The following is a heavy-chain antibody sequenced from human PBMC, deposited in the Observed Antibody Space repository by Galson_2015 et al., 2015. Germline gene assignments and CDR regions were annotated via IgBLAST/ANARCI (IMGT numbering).Heavy chain of an antibody. CDR3: ARQILDYDFWSGYYPTNLDY. Sequence: SLRLSCAASEFTFSSYYMSWVRQAPGKGLEWVSSISSTTTYIYYADSVKGRFTISRDNAKNSLYLQMNSLRAEDTAVYYCARQILDYDFWSGYYPTNLDYWGQGTLVTVSS. V-gene: IGHV3-21*01. CDR1: EFTFSSYY. D-gene: IGHD3-3*01. CDR2: ISSTTTYI. J-gene: IGHJ4*02.